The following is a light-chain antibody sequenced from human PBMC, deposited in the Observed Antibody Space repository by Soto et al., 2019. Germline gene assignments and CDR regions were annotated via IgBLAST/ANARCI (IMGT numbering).Light chain of an antibody. CDR1: SSNIGRST. CDR3: ATWDHSLSGVV. V-gene: IGLV1-44*01. J-gene: IGLJ2*01. Sequence: QAVVTQPPSASGTPGQRVTISCSGSSSNIGRSTVNWFQQFPGTAPKLLIYSDNQRPSGVPDRFSGSKSGTSASLAISGLRSEDEADYYCATWDHSLSGVVFGGGTKVTVL. CDR2: SDN.